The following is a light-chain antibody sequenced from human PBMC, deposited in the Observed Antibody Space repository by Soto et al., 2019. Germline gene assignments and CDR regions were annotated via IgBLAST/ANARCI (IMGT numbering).Light chain of an antibody. V-gene: IGKV3D-15*01. Sequence: EIVMTQSPVTLSASPGERVTLSCRASQSVNINLAWYQQRPGQAPRVLIYGASNRASGIPDRFSGSGSGTDFTLTISSLEPDDFALYYCQQYKDWPPLTCGGGTSVEIK. J-gene: IGKJ4*02. CDR2: GAS. CDR3: QQYKDWPPLT. CDR1: QSVNIN.